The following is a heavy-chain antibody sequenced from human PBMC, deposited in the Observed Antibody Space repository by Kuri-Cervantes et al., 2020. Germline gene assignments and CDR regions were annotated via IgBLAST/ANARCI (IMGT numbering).Heavy chain of an antibody. D-gene: IGHD5-12*01. CDR2: IQFDGSNK. CDR1: GFTLSYYG. V-gene: IGHV3-30*02. Sequence: GESLKISCAASGFTLSYYGMHWVRQAPGKGLEWVTFIQFDGSNKYYTDSVKGRFTISRDNSKNTLYLQMNSLRVEDTAIYYCARNGYDDYWGQGTLVTVSS. J-gene: IGHJ4*02. CDR3: ARNGYDDY.